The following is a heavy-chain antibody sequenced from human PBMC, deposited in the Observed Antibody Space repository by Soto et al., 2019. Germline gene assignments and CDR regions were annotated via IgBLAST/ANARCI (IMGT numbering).Heavy chain of an antibody. D-gene: IGHD6-19*01. Sequence: GTLILPCSASGFTFGGSAMHWVRQASGKGLEWVGHIRSKTNSYATAYAESVKGRFTISRDDSMNTAYLQMNSLKTEDTAVYFCTRQTDAVQWLVVPTDYNFDYWGQGTPVTVYS. J-gene: IGHJ4*02. CDR3: TRQTDAVQWLVVPTDYNFDY. CDR2: IRSKTNSYAT. CDR1: GFTFGGSA. V-gene: IGHV3-73*01.